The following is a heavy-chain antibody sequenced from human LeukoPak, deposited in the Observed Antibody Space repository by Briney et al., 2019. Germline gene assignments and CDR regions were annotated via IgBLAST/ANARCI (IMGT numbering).Heavy chain of an antibody. V-gene: IGHV1-8*01. CDR2: MNPNTGNT. CDR3: VRDGEGVAISVNYWFDP. Sequence: ASVKVSCEASGFPFTRYDINWVRQTSAQGLEWMGWMNPNTGNTGCAQKFQGRVTMTRDTSTSTAYMELRDLRSEDTAVYYCVRDGEGVAISVNYWFDPWGQGTLVTVSS. D-gene: IGHD3-10*01. CDR1: GFPFTRYD. J-gene: IGHJ5*02.